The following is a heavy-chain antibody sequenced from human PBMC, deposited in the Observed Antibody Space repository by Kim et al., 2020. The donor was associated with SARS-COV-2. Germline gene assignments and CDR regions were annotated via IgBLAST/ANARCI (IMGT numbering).Heavy chain of an antibody. Sequence: ADPVKGRFTISRDNSKNSVYLQMNSLRAEDTAVYYCARGGNSSGWYYFDYWGQGTLVTVSS. CDR3: ARGGNSSGWYYFDY. D-gene: IGHD6-19*01. J-gene: IGHJ4*02. V-gene: IGHV3-66*01.